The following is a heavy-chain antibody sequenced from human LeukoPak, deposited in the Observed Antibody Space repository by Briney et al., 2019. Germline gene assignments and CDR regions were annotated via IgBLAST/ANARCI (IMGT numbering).Heavy chain of an antibody. Sequence: SETLSLTCTVSGGSISTYYWSWIRQPAGTGLERIGRIYASGSTNYNPSLKSRVTMSVDTSKNQFSLKVSFVTAADTAVYYCARGMYAVAGTSWFDPWGPGTLVTVSS. CDR1: GGSISTYY. D-gene: IGHD6-19*01. V-gene: IGHV4-4*07. CDR2: IYASGST. CDR3: ARGMYAVAGTSWFDP. J-gene: IGHJ5*02.